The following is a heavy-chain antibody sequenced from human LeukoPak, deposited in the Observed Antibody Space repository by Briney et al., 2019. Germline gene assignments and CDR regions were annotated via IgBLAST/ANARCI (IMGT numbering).Heavy chain of an antibody. CDR1: GYTFTSYG. D-gene: IGHD3-3*01. CDR2: INAGNGNT. V-gene: IGHV1-3*01. Sequence: GASVKVSCKASGYTFTSYGISWVRQAPGQRLEWMGWINAGNGNTKYSQKFQGRVTITRDTSASTAYMELSSLRSEDTAVYYCAVHTIFGRTWFDPWGQGTLVTVSS. CDR3: AVHTIFGRTWFDP. J-gene: IGHJ5*02.